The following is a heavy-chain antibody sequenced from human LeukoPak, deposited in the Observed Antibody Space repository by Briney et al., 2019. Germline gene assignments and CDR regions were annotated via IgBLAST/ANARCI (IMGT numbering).Heavy chain of an antibody. CDR1: GFTFSSYS. CDR2: ISSSSSYI. CDR3: ARDGSLLKGALDY. D-gene: IGHD1-1*01. Sequence: PGGSLRLSCAASGFTFSSYSMNWVRQAPGKGLEWVSSISSSSSYIYYADSVKGRFTISRDNAKNSLYLQMNSLRAEDTAVYYCARDGSLLKGALDYWGQGTLVTVSS. J-gene: IGHJ4*02. V-gene: IGHV3-21*01.